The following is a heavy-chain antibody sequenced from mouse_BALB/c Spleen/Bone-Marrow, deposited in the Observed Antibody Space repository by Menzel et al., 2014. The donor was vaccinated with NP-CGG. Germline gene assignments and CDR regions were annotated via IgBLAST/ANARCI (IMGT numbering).Heavy chain of an antibody. Sequence: QVQLQQSGAELVMPGASVKMSCKASGHTFTDYWMHWAKQRPGQGLERIGAIDTSDSYTSYNQKFKGRATLTVDESSSTAYMQLSSLTSEDSAVYYCARSDYRYDPFAYWGQGTLVTVSA. CDR2: IDTSDSYT. CDR1: GHTFTDYW. J-gene: IGHJ3*01. D-gene: IGHD2-14*01. CDR3: ARSDYRYDPFAY. V-gene: IGHV1-69*01.